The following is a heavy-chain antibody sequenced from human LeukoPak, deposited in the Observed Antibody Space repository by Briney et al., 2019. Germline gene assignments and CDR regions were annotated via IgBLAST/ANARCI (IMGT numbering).Heavy chain of an antibody. CDR1: GFTFSSYV. Sequence: PGGSLRLSCAASGFTFSSYVMTWVRQAPGAGLEWVSAIGTHSTSTDYPDSVKGRFTISRDDSKNTVFLQMTSPRVEDTALYYCTRRVGGTPDYWGLGTLVTVSS. CDR2: IGTHSTST. CDR3: TRRVGGTPDY. V-gene: IGHV3-23*01. D-gene: IGHD1-26*01. J-gene: IGHJ4*02.